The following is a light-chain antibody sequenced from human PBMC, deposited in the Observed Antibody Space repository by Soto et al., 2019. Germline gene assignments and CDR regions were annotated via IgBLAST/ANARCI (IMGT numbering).Light chain of an antibody. Sequence: EIVLTQSPAILSASPGERATLSCRASQTVSDNLAWYQQKPGQSPRLLIYGASTRATDIPVRFSGSGSGTEFTLTISSLQSEDFAVYYCQQYNTWPPITFGQGTRLEIK. V-gene: IGKV3-15*01. CDR2: GAS. CDR1: QTVSDN. J-gene: IGKJ5*01. CDR3: QQYNTWPPIT.